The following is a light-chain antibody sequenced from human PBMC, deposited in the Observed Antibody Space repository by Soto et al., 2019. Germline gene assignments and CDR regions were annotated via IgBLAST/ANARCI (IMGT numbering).Light chain of an antibody. CDR1: QSVGSY. Sequence: EIVLIQSPATLSLSPGERATLSCRASQSVGSYLAWYQHKPGQAPRLLISDASNRATGIPARFSGSGSETEFTLTISRLEAEDFAVYYCQQYGSSPRTFGQGTKVDIK. V-gene: IGKV3-11*01. J-gene: IGKJ1*01. CDR2: DAS. CDR3: QQYGSSPRT.